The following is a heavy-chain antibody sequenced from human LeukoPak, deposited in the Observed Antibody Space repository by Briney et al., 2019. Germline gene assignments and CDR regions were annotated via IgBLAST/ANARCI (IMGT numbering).Heavy chain of an antibody. V-gene: IGHV4-4*07. CDR1: GGPIYSYY. D-gene: IGHD3-22*01. Sequence: SETLSLTCTVSGGPIYSYYWSWIRQPAGKGLEWIGRLYPGVSPNYNPSLKSRVTMSVDTSKKQFALKLNTVTAADTAVYYCARLRFYDSTGYSPGHYMDVWGKGTTVTVSS. J-gene: IGHJ6*03. CDR3: ARLRFYDSTGYSPGHYMDV. CDR2: LYPGVSP.